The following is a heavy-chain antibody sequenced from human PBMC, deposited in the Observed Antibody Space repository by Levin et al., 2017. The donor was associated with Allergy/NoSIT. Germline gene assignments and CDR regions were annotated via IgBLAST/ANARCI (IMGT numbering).Heavy chain of an antibody. D-gene: IGHD3-22*01. CDR3: ASGYHYYSGLDV. J-gene: IGHJ6*02. CDR2: IKQDGSEK. V-gene: IGHV3-7*01. Sequence: GGSLRLSCGDSGFTFSSNWMTWVRQAPGKGLEWVANIKQDGSEKNYVDSVKGRFTISRDNAKNPLYLQMNSLRAEDTAVYYCASGYHYYSGLDVWGQGTTVTVSS. CDR1: GFTFSSNW.